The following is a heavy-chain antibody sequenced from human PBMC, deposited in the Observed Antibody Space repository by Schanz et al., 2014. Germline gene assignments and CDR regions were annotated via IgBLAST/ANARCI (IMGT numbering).Heavy chain of an antibody. V-gene: IGHV3-7*03. CDR1: GFTFSIHY. CDR2: IKPDGSEK. CDR3: ARGIITMVRGGDVGAFDI. Sequence: EVQLVESGGGLVQPGGSLRLSCAASGFTFSIHYMSWVRQAPGKGLEWVAKIKPDGSEKLYVDSVRGRFAVSRDNSKNTLYLQMNSLRAEDTAVYYCARGIITMVRGGDVGAFDIWGQGTMVTVSS. J-gene: IGHJ3*02. D-gene: IGHD3-10*01.